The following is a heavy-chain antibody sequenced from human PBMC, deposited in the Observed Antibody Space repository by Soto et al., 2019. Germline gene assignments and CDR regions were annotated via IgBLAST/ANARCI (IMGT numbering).Heavy chain of an antibody. D-gene: IGHD2-2*02. CDR1: GFFFSASA. J-gene: IGHJ6*02. CDR3: ARGQGAAIGDYYYHGMDV. CDR2: RRSRPTNFAT. V-gene: IGHV3-73*02. Sequence: EVQLVESGGGLDQLGGSLKSSCPAPGFFFSASAIHGVRQVSGKGLEWVGRRRSRPTNFATSSVASGKGRFTFSRDDSKNTAYLQMNTLKPEDTAVYYCARGQGAAIGDYYYHGMDVWGQGTTVTVSS.